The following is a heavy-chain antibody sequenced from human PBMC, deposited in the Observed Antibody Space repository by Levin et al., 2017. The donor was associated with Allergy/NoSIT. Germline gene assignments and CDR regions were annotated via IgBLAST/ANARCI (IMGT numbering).Heavy chain of an antibody. CDR1: GYSFTRYW. J-gene: IGHJ4*02. V-gene: IGHV5-51*01. D-gene: IGHD3-22*01. CDR2: IYPGDSDT. CDR3: ARRGFDSGGYPYPFDY. Sequence: KVSCKTSGYSFTRYWIGWVRQMPGKGLEWMGIIYPGDSDTRYSPSLQGQVTISADKSISTAYLQWNSLKASDTAMYYCARRGFDSGGYPYPFDYWGQGTLVTVSS.